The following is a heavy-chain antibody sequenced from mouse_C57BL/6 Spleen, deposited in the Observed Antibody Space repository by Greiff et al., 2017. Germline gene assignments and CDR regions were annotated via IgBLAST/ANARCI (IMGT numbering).Heavy chain of an antibody. CDR1: GFTFSDYY. V-gene: IGHV5-16*01. CDR2: INYDGSST. J-gene: IGHJ2*01. CDR3: ALDSSGYFDY. Sequence: EVQRVESEGGLVQPGSSMKLSCPASGFTFSDYYMAWVRQVPEKGLEWVSNINYDGSSTYYLDSLKSRFIISRDNAKNILYLQMSSLKSEDTATYYCALDSSGYFDYWGQGTTLTVSS. D-gene: IGHD3-2*02.